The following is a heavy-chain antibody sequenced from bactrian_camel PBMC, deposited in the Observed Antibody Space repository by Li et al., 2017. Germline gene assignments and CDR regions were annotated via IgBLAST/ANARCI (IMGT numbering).Heavy chain of an antibody. J-gene: IGHJ4*01. V-gene: IGHV3S55*01. CDR2: IGSDRAT. CDR3: AGASIETSINCYSADYVD. Sequence: VQLVESGGGSVRAGTSLTPTCVTSGYTDDGHCMGWFRQVPGKQREKAALIGSDRATHYSQSVKGRFTISHDKAQKSLFLEMNSLQPEDTAVYYCAGASIETSINCYSADYVDWGQGTQVTVS. D-gene: IGHD4*01. CDR1: GYTDDGHC.